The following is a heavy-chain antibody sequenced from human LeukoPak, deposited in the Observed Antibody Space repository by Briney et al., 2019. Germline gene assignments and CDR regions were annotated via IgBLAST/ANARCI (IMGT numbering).Heavy chain of an antibody. CDR1: GGSFSGYY. D-gene: IGHD2-8*01. Sequence: PSETLSLTCAVYGGSFSGYYWSWIRQPPGKGLEWIGEINHSGSTNYNPSLKSRVTISVDTSKNQFSLKLSSVTAADTAVYYCARGLAVYAIDEYFQHWGQGTLVTVSS. V-gene: IGHV4-34*01. CDR3: ARGLAVYAIDEYFQH. CDR2: INHSGST. J-gene: IGHJ1*01.